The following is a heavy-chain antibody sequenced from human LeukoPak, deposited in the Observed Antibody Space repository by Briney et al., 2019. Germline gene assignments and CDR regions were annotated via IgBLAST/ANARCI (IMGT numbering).Heavy chain of an antibody. J-gene: IGHJ4*02. CDR1: GFIFNYYW. Sequence: GGSLRLSCEASGFIFNYYWMHWVRQGPGKGLVWVSRINADGSVRGYADSVKGRFTISRDIAKNTVHLQMSSLRAEDTAVYYCVRDKTTVTTFDYWGQGTLVTVSS. CDR2: INADGSVR. D-gene: IGHD4-17*01. V-gene: IGHV3-74*01. CDR3: VRDKTTVTTFDY.